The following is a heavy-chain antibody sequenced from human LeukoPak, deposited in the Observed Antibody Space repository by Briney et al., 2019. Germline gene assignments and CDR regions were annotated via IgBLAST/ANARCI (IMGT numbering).Heavy chain of an antibody. V-gene: IGHV3-23*01. D-gene: IGHD3-3*01. J-gene: IGHJ4*02. Sequence: GGSLRLSCAASGFTFSSYAMSWVRQAPGKGLEWVSAISGSGGSTYYADSVKGRFTISRDNSKNTLYLQMNSLRAEDTAVYYCAASNYDFWSGYPRNGPFDYWGQGTLVTVSS. CDR3: AASNYDFWSGYPRNGPFDY. CDR2: ISGSGGST. CDR1: GFTFSSYA.